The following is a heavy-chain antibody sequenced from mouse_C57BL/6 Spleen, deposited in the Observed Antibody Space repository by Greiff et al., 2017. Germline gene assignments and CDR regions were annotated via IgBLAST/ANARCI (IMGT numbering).Heavy chain of an antibody. J-gene: IGHJ2*01. V-gene: IGHV1-19*01. D-gene: IGHD2-2*01. CDR1: GYTFTDYY. CDR3: ARGYDAFYFDY. CDR2: INPYNGGT. Sequence: VQLQQSGPVLVKPGASVKMSCKASGYTFTDYYMNWVKQSHGKSLEWIGVINPYNGGTSYNQKFKGKATLTVDKSSSTAYLELNSLTSEDSAVYYCARGYDAFYFDYWGQGTTLTVSA.